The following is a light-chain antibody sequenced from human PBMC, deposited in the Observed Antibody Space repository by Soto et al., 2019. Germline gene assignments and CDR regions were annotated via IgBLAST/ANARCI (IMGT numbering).Light chain of an antibody. V-gene: IGLV1-40*01. J-gene: IGLJ1*01. CDR1: SSNIGAGYE. CDR3: QSYDSSLSASYV. CDR2: GNT. Sequence: SVLTQPPSVSGAPGPRVTISCTGSSSNIGAGYEVHWYQHLPGKAPKLLIYGNTNRPSGVPDRFSGSKSGTSASLAITGLQAEDEADYYCQSYDSSLSASYVFGGGTKLTVL.